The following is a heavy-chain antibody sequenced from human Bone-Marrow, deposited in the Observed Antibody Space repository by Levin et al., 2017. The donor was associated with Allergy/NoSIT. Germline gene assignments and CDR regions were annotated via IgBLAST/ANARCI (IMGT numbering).Heavy chain of an antibody. V-gene: IGHV2-5*02. CDR3: AHRLYYGSATGWFDA. J-gene: IGHJ5*01. CDR1: GFSLSPSGVG. D-gene: IGHD3-10*01. CDR2: IYWVDNR. Sequence: SGPTLVTPTQTLTLTCTFSGFSLSPSGVGVGWIRQPPGKALEWLALIYWVDNRRYSPSLKSRLTITKDTSKHQVVLRMTNMDLVDPATYYSAHRLYYGSATGWFDAWGQGTLVTVSS.